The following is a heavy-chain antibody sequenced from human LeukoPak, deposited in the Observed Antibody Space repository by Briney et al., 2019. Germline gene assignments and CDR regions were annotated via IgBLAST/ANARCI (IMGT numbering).Heavy chain of an antibody. V-gene: IGHV3-48*03. CDR2: ISSSGNTR. CDR3: AREAYCSTTSCLLGGYYYYYMDV. Sequence: GGSLRLSCAASGFTFSSYEMNWVRQAPGKGLEWVSYISSSGNTRYYADSVKGRFTISRDNAKNSLYLQMNSLRAEDTAVYYCAREAYCSTTSCLLGGYYYYYMDVWGKGTTVTVSS. J-gene: IGHJ6*03. D-gene: IGHD2-2*01. CDR1: GFTFSSYE.